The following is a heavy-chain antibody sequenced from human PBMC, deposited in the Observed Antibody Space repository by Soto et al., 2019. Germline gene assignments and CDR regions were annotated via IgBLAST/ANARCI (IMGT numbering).Heavy chain of an antibody. CDR2: ISGSGGST. CDR3: AKCHFWSGYTTRHWGYYMDV. J-gene: IGHJ6*03. V-gene: IGHV3-23*01. Sequence: GGSLRLSCAASGFTFSSYAMSWVRQAPGKGLEWVSAISGSGGSTYYADSVKGRFTISRDNSKNTLYLQMNSLRAEDTAVYYCAKCHFWSGYTTRHWGYYMDVWGKGTTVTVSS. CDR1: GFTFSSYA. D-gene: IGHD3-3*02.